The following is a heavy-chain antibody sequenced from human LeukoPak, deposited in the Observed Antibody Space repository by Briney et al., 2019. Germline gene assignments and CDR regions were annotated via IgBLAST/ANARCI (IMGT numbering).Heavy chain of an antibody. CDR3: AKAPVTTCRGAYCYPFDY. J-gene: IGHJ4*02. CDR1: GFTLSSYA. Sequence: GGSLRLSCAASGFTLSSYAMSWVRQAPGKGLEWGSAISDSGNTYHADSVKGRVTISRDSSKNKLFLQMNRLRPEDAAVYYCAKAPVTTCRGAYCYPFDYWGQGTLVTVSS. CDR2: ISDSGNT. V-gene: IGHV3-23*01. D-gene: IGHD2-21*01.